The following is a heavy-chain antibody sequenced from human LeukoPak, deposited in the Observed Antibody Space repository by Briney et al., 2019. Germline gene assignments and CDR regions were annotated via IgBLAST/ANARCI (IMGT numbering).Heavy chain of an antibody. CDR1: GYTFTGYY. CDR3: TRGDYGDSLGSYFDY. Sequence: GASVKVSCKASGYTFTGYYMQWVRQAPGQALEWMGWINPNSGGTNYAQKFQGRVTMTRDTSISTAYMELTRLKSDDTAMYYCTRGDYGDSLGSYFDYWGQGTLVTVSS. D-gene: IGHD4-17*01. J-gene: IGHJ4*02. V-gene: IGHV1-2*02. CDR2: INPNSGGT.